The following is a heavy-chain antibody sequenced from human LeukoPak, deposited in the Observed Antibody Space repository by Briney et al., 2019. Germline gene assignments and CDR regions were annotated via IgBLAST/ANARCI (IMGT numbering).Heavy chain of an antibody. CDR2: ISSSSSTI. V-gene: IGHV3-48*04. CDR3: ARDYCSSTSCARLDAFDI. CDR1: GFTFSSYS. J-gene: IGHJ3*02. Sequence: GGSLRLSCAASGFTFSSYSMNWVRQAPGKGLEWVSYISSSSSTIYYADSVKGRFTISRDNAKNSLYLQMNSLRAEDTAVYYCARDYCSSTSCARLDAFDIWGQGTLVTVSS. D-gene: IGHD2-2*01.